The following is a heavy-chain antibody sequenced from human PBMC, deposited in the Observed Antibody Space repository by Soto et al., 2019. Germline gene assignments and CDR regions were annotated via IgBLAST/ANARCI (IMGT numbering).Heavy chain of an antibody. CDR1: GFTFSSYT. V-gene: IGHV3-23*01. J-gene: IGHJ4*02. CDR3: ARGEYYDFWSGPYFDY. D-gene: IGHD3-3*01. CDR2: ISGSGGSP. Sequence: GGSLRLSCAASGFTFSSYTMSWVRQAPGKGLEWVSAISGSGGSPSYADSVQGRFTISRDNPKNTLYLQMNSLRAEDTAVYYCARGEYYDFWSGPYFDYWGQGTLVTVSS.